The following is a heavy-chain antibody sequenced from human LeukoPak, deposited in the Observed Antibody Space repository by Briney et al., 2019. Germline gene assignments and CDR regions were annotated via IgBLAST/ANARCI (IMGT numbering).Heavy chain of an antibody. CDR3: ASGGGTYCRSTSCYGGEYFQH. Sequence: ASVKVSCKASGYTFTGYYMHWVRQAPGQGLEWMGWINPNSGGTNYAQKFQGRVTMTRDTSISTAYMELSRLRSDDTAVYYCASGGGTYCRSTSCYGGEYFQHWGQGTLVTVSS. V-gene: IGHV1-2*02. CDR2: INPNSGGT. D-gene: IGHD2-2*01. CDR1: GYTFTGYY. J-gene: IGHJ1*01.